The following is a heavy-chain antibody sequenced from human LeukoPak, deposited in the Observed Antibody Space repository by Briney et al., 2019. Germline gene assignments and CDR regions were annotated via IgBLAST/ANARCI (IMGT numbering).Heavy chain of an antibody. CDR3: TRAPYYDSSGYYFDY. V-gene: IGHV3-49*03. CDR2: IRNKAYGGTT. Sequence: GGSLRLSCAASGFTFGDYAMSWFCQAPGKGLEWVGFIRNKAYGGTTEYAASVKGRFTISRDDSKSIAYLQMNSLKTEDTAVYYCTRAPYYDSSGYYFDYWGQGTLVTVSS. J-gene: IGHJ4*02. D-gene: IGHD3-22*01. CDR1: GFTFGDYA.